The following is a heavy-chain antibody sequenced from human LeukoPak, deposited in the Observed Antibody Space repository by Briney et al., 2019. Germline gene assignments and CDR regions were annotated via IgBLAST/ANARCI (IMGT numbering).Heavy chain of an antibody. D-gene: IGHD4-17*01. CDR3: ARENSTVTSLWYFDL. V-gene: IGHV3-30*03. CDR2: ISYDGGNK. J-gene: IGHJ2*01. CDR1: GFSFSNCA. Sequence: PGVSLRLPCAASGFSFSNCAIHWVRQAPGKGLEWVAVISYDGGNKFYADSVKGRFSISRDNSKNTVYVQMSSLRAEDTAVYYCARENSTVTSLWYFDLWGRGTLVTVSS.